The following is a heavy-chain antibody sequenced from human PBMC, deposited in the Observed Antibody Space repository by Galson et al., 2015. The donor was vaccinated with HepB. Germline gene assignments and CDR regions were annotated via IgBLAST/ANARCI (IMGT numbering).Heavy chain of an antibody. J-gene: IGHJ6*02. Sequence: SVKVSCKASGYTFTSYAMNWVRQAPGQGLEWMGWINTNTGNPTYAQGFTGRFVFSLDTSVSTAYLQISSLKAEDTAVYYCARDGYSSGWYSPYYYYGMDVWGQGTTVTVSS. V-gene: IGHV7-4-1*02. D-gene: IGHD6-19*01. CDR3: ARDGYSSGWYSPYYYYGMDV. CDR1: GYTFTSYA. CDR2: INTNTGNP.